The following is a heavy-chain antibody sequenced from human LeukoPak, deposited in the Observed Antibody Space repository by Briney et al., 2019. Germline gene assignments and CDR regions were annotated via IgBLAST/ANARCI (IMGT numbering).Heavy chain of an antibody. D-gene: IGHD2-8*01. CDR3: ARVQRDIVLMVYADNWFDP. J-gene: IGHJ5*02. CDR2: IYSGGST. V-gene: IGHV3-66*01. CDR1: GFTLSSNY. Sequence: GGSLRLSCAASGFTLSSNYMSWVRQAPGKGLEWVSVIYSGGSTYYADSVKGRFTIFRDNSKNTLYLQMNSLRAEDTAVYYCARVQRDIVLMVYADNWFDPWGQGTLVTVSS.